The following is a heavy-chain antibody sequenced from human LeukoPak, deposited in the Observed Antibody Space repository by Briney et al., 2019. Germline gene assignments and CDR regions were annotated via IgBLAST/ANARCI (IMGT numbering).Heavy chain of an antibody. V-gene: IGHV4-39*01. CDR3: ARNSTYYYDRSTYSYFDD. Sequence: PSETLSLTCTVSGDSIRSSSYYWGWIRQPPGKGLEWIGSIYYSGSTHYNPSLKSRVTISVDTSKKQLSLKLSSVTAADTAMYYCARNSTYYYDRSTYSYFDDWGQETLVTVSS. J-gene: IGHJ4*02. CDR2: IYYSGST. D-gene: IGHD3-22*01. CDR1: GDSIRSSSYY.